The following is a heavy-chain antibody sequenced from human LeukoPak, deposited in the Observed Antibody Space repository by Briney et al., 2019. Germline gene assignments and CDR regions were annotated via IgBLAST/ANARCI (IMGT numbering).Heavy chain of an antibody. CDR1: GYTFTSYG. Sequence: ASVKVSCKASGYTFTSYGISWVRQAPRQGLEWMGWISAYNGNTNYAQKLQGRVTMTTDTSTSTAYMELRSLRSDDTAVYYCARERYREYYGSGRPDYWGQGTLVTVSS. CDR2: ISAYNGNT. J-gene: IGHJ4*02. D-gene: IGHD3-10*01. V-gene: IGHV1-18*01. CDR3: ARERYREYYGSGRPDY.